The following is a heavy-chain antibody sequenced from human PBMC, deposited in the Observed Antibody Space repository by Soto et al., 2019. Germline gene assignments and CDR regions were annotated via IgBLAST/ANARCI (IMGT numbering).Heavy chain of an antibody. CDR1: GFSLSTSGVG. Sequence: GSGPTLVNPTQTLTLTCTFSGFSLSTSGVGVGWIRQPPGKALEWLALIYWDDDKRYSPSLKSRLTITKDTSKNQVVLTMTNMDPVDTATYYCAHSHRRRQDIVVVVAATGGPDRYYFDYWGQGTLVTVSS. J-gene: IGHJ4*02. CDR3: AHSHRRRQDIVVVVAATGGPDRYYFDY. D-gene: IGHD2-15*01. V-gene: IGHV2-5*02. CDR2: IYWDDDK.